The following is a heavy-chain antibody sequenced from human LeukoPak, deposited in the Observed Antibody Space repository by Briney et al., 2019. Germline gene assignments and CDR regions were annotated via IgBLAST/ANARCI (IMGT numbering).Heavy chain of an antibody. D-gene: IGHD3-3*01. CDR1: GFSFSTYA. CDR3: ARGGRVLRFLEWSRRAFDI. CDR2: IWSDGSNQ. V-gene: IGHV3-33*01. Sequence: GMSLRLSCAASGFSFSTYAMHWVRQAPGKGLDWVAMIWSDGSNQYYADSVKGRFTISRDNSKNTLYLQMNSLRAEDTAVYYCARGGRVLRFLEWSRRAFDIWGQGTMVTVSS. J-gene: IGHJ3*02.